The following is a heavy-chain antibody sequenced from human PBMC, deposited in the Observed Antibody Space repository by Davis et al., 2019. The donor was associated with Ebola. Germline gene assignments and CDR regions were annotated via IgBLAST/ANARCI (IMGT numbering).Heavy chain of an antibody. CDR3: ARHPSTPPYGMGV. Sequence: GESLKISCQASGYTFTSHWISWVRQMPGKGLEWMGRIDPTDSYTYYSRSFQGHVTISVDKSISTAYLQWGSLKASDTAIYYCARHPSTPPYGMGVWGQGTTVTVSS. CDR2: IDPTDSYT. V-gene: IGHV5-10-1*01. J-gene: IGHJ6*02. D-gene: IGHD2/OR15-2a*01. CDR1: GYTFTSHW.